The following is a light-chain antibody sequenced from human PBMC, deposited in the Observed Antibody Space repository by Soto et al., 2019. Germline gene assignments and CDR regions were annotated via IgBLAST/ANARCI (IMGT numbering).Light chain of an antibody. V-gene: IGKV1-9*01. Sequence: DIQFTQSPSFLSASVGDRVTITCRASQGISSYLAWYQQKPGKAPKLLIYAASTLQSGVSSRFSGSGSGTEFTLTISSLQPEDFTAYYCQQFYSYPLTIGGGTQVDIK. CDR3: QQFYSYPLT. J-gene: IGKJ4*01. CDR1: QGISSY. CDR2: AAS.